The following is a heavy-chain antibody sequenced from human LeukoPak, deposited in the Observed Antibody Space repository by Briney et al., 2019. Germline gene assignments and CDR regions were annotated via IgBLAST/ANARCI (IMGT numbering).Heavy chain of an antibody. D-gene: IGHD2-2*01. CDR3: TTLTNDCSSTSCYGEVDY. CDR2: IKSKTGGGTI. Sequence: GGSLRLSCAASGFTFSNAWMSWVRQAPGKGLEWVGRIKSKTGGGTIDYAAPVKGRFTISRDDSKNTLYLQMNSLKTEDTAVYYCTTLTNDCSSTSCYGEVDYWGQGTLVTVSS. V-gene: IGHV3-15*01. CDR1: GFTFSNAW. J-gene: IGHJ4*02.